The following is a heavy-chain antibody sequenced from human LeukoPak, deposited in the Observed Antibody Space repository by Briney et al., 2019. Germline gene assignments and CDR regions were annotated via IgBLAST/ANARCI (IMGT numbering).Heavy chain of an antibody. CDR3: ARELRYFDWLLFDY. J-gene: IGHJ4*02. CDR2: TYYSGST. V-gene: IGHV4-39*07. D-gene: IGHD3-9*01. Sequence: SETLSLTCTVSGGSISSSSYSWGWIRQPPGKGLEWIGSTYYSGSTYYNPSLKSRVTISVDTSENQFSLKLSSVTAADTAVYYCARELRYFDWLLFDYWGQGTLVTVSS. CDR1: GGSISSSSYS.